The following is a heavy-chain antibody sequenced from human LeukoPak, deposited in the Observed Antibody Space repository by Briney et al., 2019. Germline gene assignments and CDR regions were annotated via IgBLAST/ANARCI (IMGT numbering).Heavy chain of an antibody. CDR1: GGTFSSYA. D-gene: IGHD3-10*02. J-gene: IGHJ6*02. Sequence: GASVTVSCKASGGTFSSYAISWVRQAPGQGLEWMGGIIPIFGRANYAQKFQGRVTITADESTSTAYMELSSLRSEDTAVYYCARDLHYYVAMDVWGQGTTVTVSS. V-gene: IGHV1-69*01. CDR2: IIPIFGRA. CDR3: ARDLHYYVAMDV.